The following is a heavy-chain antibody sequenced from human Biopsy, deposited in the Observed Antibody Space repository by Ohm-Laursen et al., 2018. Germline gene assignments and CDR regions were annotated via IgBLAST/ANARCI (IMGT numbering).Heavy chain of an antibody. V-gene: IGHV4-34*01. CDR2: AHHDGRA. J-gene: IGHJ5*02. CDR1: GGTYSGYY. Sequence: GTLSLTCAVYGGTYSGYYWSWIRQPPGKGLEWIGEAHHDGRANYNPSLKSRVTISGDMSKKQFSLKLSGVTAVDTAVYYCARFIVPSLHCSNGVCPIRWFDPWGQGTLVTVFS. D-gene: IGHD2-2*01. CDR3: ARFIVPSLHCSNGVCPIRWFDP.